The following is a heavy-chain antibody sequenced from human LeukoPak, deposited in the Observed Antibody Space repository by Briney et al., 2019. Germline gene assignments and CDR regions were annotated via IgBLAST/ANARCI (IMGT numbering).Heavy chain of an antibody. V-gene: IGHV3-30*02. CDR3: ATYRQVLLPFES. CDR2: IRYDGNNK. J-gene: IGHJ4*02. Sequence: GGSLRLSCGASGFTFSNYGMLWVRQAPGKGLEWVAFIRYDGNNKLYADSVKGRFTIFRDNSKITLTLQMNSLRAEDTAIYYCATYRQVLLPFESWGQGTLVTVSS. D-gene: IGHD2-8*02. CDR1: GFTFSNYG.